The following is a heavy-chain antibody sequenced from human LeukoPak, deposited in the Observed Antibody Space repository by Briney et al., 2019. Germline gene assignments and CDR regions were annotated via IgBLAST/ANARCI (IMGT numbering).Heavy chain of an antibody. CDR1: GYTFTSYG. V-gene: IGHV1-18*01. D-gene: IGHD5-12*01. CDR2: ISAYNGNT. J-gene: IGHJ4*02. Sequence: GESLKISCKASGYTFTSYGISWVRQAPGRGLEWMGWISAYNGNTNYAQKLQGRVTMTTDTSTSTAYMELRSLRSDDTAVYYCARAIMVATILDQIDYWGQGTLVTVSS. CDR3: ARAIMVATILDQIDY.